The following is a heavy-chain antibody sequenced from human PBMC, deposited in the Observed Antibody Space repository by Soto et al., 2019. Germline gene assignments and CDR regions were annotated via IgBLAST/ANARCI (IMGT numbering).Heavy chain of an antibody. CDR3: AKEYDFWSGNSRYFDL. CDR1: GFTFSSYA. V-gene: IGHV3-23*01. J-gene: IGHJ2*01. CDR2: ISGSGGST. D-gene: IGHD3-3*01. Sequence: GGSLRLSCAASGFTFSSYAMSWVRQAPGKGLEWVSAISGSGGSTYYADSVKGRFTISRDNSKNTLYLQMNSLRAEDTAVYYCAKEYDFWSGNSRYFDLWGRGTLVTVSS.